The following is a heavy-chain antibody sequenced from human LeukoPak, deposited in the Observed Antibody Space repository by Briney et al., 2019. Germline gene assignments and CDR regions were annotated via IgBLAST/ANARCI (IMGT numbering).Heavy chain of an antibody. D-gene: IGHD2-15*01. CDR2: IIPILGIA. J-gene: IGHJ4*02. CDR1: RGTFSSYA. CDR3: ARALSRSGGSCLVY. V-gene: IGHV1-69*04. Sequence: SVKVSCKASRGTFSSYAISWVRQAPGQGLEWMGRIIPILGIANYAQKFQGRVTITADKSTSTAYMELSSLRSEDTAVYYCARALSRSGGSCLVYWGQGTLVTVSS.